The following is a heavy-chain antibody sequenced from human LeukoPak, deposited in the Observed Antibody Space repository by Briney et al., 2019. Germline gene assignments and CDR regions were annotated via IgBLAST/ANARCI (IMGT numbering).Heavy chain of an antibody. Sequence: SQTLSLTCTVSGGSISSGSYYWSWIRQPAGKGLEWIGRIYTSGSTNYNPSLKGRVTISVGTSKNQFSLKLSSVTAADTAVYYCASITMVRGVSSYYYYMDVWGKGTTVTVSS. V-gene: IGHV4-61*02. CDR2: IYTSGST. D-gene: IGHD3-10*01. CDR3: ASITMVRGVSSYYYYMDV. J-gene: IGHJ6*03. CDR1: GGSISSGSYY.